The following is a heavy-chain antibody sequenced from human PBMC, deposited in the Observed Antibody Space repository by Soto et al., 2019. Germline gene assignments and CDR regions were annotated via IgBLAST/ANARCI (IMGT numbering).Heavy chain of an antibody. CDR3: AREGYSSGFDPFDF. CDR1: GYNFTDFA. V-gene: IGHV1-18*01. D-gene: IGHD5-18*01. Sequence: ASVKVSCKASGYNFTDFAITWLREAFGLGLEWLGRISGYNGRTSSARNFRDRVVLTTDTATNTAYMELRSLTSDDTAIYYCAREGYSSGFDPFDFWGQGTKVTVSS. J-gene: IGHJ3*01. CDR2: ISGYNGRT.